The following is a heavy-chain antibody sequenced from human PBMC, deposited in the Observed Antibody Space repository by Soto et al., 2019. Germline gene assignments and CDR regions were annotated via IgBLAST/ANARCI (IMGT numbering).Heavy chain of an antibody. Sequence: ASVKVSCKASGYTFTSSDINWVRQATGQGLEWLGWMNPNSGRTGYAQNFQGRITMTSNTSITTAYMELSSLRSDDTAVYYCARGHSTDNWLDPWGQGTLVTVSS. CDR3: ARGHSTDNWLDP. V-gene: IGHV1-8*01. CDR2: MNPNSGRT. CDR1: GYTFTSSD. D-gene: IGHD2-21*01. J-gene: IGHJ5*02.